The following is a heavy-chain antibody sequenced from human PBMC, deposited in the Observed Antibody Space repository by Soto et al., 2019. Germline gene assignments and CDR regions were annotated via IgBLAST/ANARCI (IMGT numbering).Heavy chain of an antibody. CDR1: GGSVSSDSYY. J-gene: IGHJ4*02. Sequence: QVQLQASGPGLVKPSGTLSLTCSVSGGSVSSDSYYCTCIRQPPGKTLEWVGFIFSSGGTSTNPYLRSRLSMSVDTCNHQFSMRLTSVTVADTGVYFCAKGFSTGLYVYSWGRGDQVPVSS. V-gene: IGHV4-61*01. D-gene: IGHD6-19*01. CDR2: IFSSGGT. CDR3: AKGFSTGLYVYS.